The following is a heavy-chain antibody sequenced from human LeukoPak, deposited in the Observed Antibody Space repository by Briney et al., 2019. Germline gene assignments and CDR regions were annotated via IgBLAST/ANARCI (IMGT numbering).Heavy chain of an antibody. D-gene: IGHD3-16*01. CDR2: IYYSGST. V-gene: IGHV4-59*01. CDR3: ARELGGYFDY. CDR1: GGSISSYY. J-gene: IGHJ4*02. Sequence: SETLSLTCTVSGGSISSYYWSWIRQPPGKGLEWIGYIYYSGSTNYNPSLKSRVTISVDTSKNQFSLKLSSVTAADTAVYYCARELGGYFDYWGQGTLVTVSS.